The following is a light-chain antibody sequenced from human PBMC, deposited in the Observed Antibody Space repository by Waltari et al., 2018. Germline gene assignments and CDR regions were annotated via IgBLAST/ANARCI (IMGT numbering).Light chain of an antibody. V-gene: IGLV3-27*01. J-gene: IGLJ2*01. CDR3: YSAPANNQGI. Sequence: SYELTQPSSVSVSPGQTARITCSGDLLADRDVRWFQQKPGQAPRLLIYQDSERPSGIPERFSGSRSGTTVTLTISGAQADDEADFYCYSAPANNQGIFGGGTKLTVL. CDR2: QDS. CDR1: LLADRD.